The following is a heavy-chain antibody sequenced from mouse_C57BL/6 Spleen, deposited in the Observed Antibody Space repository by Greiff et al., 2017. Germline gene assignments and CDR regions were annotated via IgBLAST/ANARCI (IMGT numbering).Heavy chain of an antibody. J-gene: IGHJ1*03. CDR2: IDPEDGET. D-gene: IGHD1-1*01. Sequence: EVKLQESGAELVKPGASVKLSCTASGFNIKDYYMHWVKQGTEQGLEWIGRIDPEDGETKYAPKFQGKATITADTSSNTAYLQLSSLTSEDTAVYYCARGSYYYGSSYWYFDVWGTGTTVTVSS. V-gene: IGHV14-2*01. CDR3: ARGSYYYGSSYWYFDV. CDR1: GFNIKDYY.